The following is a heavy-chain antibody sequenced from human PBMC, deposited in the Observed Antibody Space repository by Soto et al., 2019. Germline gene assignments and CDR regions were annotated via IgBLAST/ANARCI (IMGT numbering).Heavy chain of an antibody. CDR2: ISYDGSNK. CDR1: GFTFSSYA. V-gene: IGHV3-30-3*01. J-gene: IGHJ4*02. CDR3: ARDGPPDEKSFDY. Sequence: PGGSLRLSCAASGFTFSSYAMHWVRQAPGKGLEWVAVISYDGSNKYYADSVKGRFTISRDNSKNTLYLQMNSLRAEDTAVYYCARDGPPDEKSFDYWGQGTLVTVSS.